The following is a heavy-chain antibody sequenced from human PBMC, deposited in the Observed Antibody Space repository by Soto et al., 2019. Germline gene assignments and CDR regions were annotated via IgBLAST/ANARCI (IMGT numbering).Heavy chain of an antibody. J-gene: IGHJ6*02. V-gene: IGHV3-30-3*01. D-gene: IGHD6-13*01. CDR2: ISYDGSNK. CDR3: ARDLVGKGNSSWYCGMDV. Sequence: QVQLVESGGGVVQPGRSLRLSCAASGFTFSSYAMHWVRQAPGKGLEWVAVISYDGSNKYYADSVKGRFTISRDNSKNTLYLQMNSLRAEDTAVYYCARDLVGKGNSSWYCGMDVWGQGTTVTVSS. CDR1: GFTFSSYA.